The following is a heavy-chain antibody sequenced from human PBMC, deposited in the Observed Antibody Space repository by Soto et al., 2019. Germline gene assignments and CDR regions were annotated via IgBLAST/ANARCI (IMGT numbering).Heavy chain of an antibody. J-gene: IGHJ3*02. CDR3: ARGGVTDSSGYAYDAFDI. D-gene: IGHD3-22*01. V-gene: IGHV1-18*04. Sequence: ASVKVSCKASGSTFTSYGISWVRQAPGQGLEWMGWISAYNGNTNYAQKLQGRVTMTTDTSTSTAYMELRCLRSDDTAVYYCARGGVTDSSGYAYDAFDIWGQGTMVTVSS. CDR2: ISAYNGNT. CDR1: GSTFTSYG.